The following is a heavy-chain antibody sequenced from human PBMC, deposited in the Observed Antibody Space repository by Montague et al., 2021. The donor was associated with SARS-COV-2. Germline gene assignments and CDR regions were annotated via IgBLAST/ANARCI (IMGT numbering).Heavy chain of an antibody. V-gene: IGHV3-7*01. Sequence: SLRLSCAASGFTFTSYGMSWVRQAPGKGLEWVANIKHDGSDKYYVDSVKGRFTISRDNAKNSLYLQMNSLRAEDTAVYYCARVPRSSWYFDSWGQGTLVTVSS. CDR2: IKHDGSDK. J-gene: IGHJ4*02. CDR1: GFTFTSYG. D-gene: IGHD6-13*01. CDR3: ARVPRSSWYFDS.